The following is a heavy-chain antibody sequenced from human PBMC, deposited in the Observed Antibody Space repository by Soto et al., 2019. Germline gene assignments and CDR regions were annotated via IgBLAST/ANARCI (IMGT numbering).Heavy chain of an antibody. CDR1: GYTFTHYY. Sequence: QVQLVQSGAEVKKPGASVKVSCKASGYTFTHYYIHWVRQAPGQGLEWMGMINPSGGSTDYAQKFQGRVTMTTDTSTTTVYMELSSLRSDDTAVYYCARPPFPGWINGVCYPCDHWGQGTLVTFSS. V-gene: IGHV1-46*01. D-gene: IGHD2-8*01. CDR2: INPSGGST. CDR3: ARPPFPGWINGVCYPCDH. J-gene: IGHJ4*02.